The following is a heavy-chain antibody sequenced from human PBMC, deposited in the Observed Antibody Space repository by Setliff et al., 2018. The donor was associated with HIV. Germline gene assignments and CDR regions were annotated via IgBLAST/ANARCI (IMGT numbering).Heavy chain of an antibody. CDR3: AKCSGRFGVVTWFDS. CDR1: GGSFSDDY. CDR2: IDHSGRS. J-gene: IGHJ5*01. D-gene: IGHD3-10*02. Sequence: PSETLSLTCAVYGGSFSDDYWSWIRQPPGRGMEWIGEIDHSGRSNYNPSLKGRVLMAIDASKSQISLNLTSISAADTAVYYCAKCSGRFGVVTWFDSWGHGMLVTVSS. V-gene: IGHV4-34*01.